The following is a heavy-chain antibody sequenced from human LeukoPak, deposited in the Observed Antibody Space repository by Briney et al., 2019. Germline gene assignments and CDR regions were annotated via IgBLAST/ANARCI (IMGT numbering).Heavy chain of an antibody. CDR1: GFTFSSYA. Sequence: GGSLRLSCAASGFTFSSYAMHWVRQAPGKGLEWVAVISYGGSNKYYADSVKGRFTISRDNSKNTLYLQMNSLRAEDTAVYYCARDTVRGDPEYAFDYWGQGTLVTVSS. J-gene: IGHJ4*02. D-gene: IGHD3-16*01. CDR2: ISYGGSNK. V-gene: IGHV3-30-3*01. CDR3: ARDTVRGDPEYAFDY.